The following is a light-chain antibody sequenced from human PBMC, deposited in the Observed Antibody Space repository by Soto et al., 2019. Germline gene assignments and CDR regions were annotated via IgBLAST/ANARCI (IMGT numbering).Light chain of an antibody. CDR3: HQYYSSPLT. J-gene: IGKJ4*01. Sequence: DIVMTQSTDSLAMSLGERATINGKSSQSVLASSNNKNLLAWYQQKPVQPPRLLIYGSSTRESGVPDRFRGSWSGTDFTLTISLLQAEDVAVYYCHQYYSSPLTFGGGTNVEIK. CDR2: GSS. CDR1: QSVLASSNNKNL. V-gene: IGKV4-1*01.